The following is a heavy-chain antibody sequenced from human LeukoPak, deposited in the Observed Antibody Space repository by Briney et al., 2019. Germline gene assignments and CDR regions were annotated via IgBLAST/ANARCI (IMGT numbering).Heavy chain of an antibody. J-gene: IGHJ4*02. D-gene: IGHD5-12*01. Sequence: PSQTLSLTCTVSGGSISSGGYYWSWIRQHPGKGLEWIGYIYYSGSTYYNPSLKSRVTISVDRSKNQFSLKLSSVTAADTAVYYCARGGPETSFDYWGQGTLVTVSS. V-gene: IGHV4-31*03. CDR2: IYYSGST. CDR3: ARGGPETSFDY. CDR1: GGSISSGGYY.